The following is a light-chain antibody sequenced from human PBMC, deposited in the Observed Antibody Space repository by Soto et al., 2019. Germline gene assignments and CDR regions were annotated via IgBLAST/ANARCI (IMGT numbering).Light chain of an antibody. Sequence: IHINQSPSSLSASVGDRVTITCRASQSISSHLNWYQQKPGKAPNLLIYAASTLQSGVPSRFSGSGSGTDFTLTIRSLQPEDFATYYCQQSYTTPLTFGGGTKVYI. J-gene: IGKJ4*01. CDR2: AAS. CDR3: QQSYTTPLT. V-gene: IGKV1-39*01. CDR1: QSISSH.